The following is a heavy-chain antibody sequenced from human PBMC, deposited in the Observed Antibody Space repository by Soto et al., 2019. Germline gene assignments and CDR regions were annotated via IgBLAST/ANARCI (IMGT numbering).Heavy chain of an antibody. J-gene: IGHJ4*02. CDR3: ARDGRYCSGGSCYLDYVDY. V-gene: IGHV1-69*12. CDR1: GGTFSSYA. D-gene: IGHD2-15*01. Sequence: QVQLVQSGAEVKKPGSSVKVSCKASGGTFSSYAISWVRQAPGQGLEWMGGLIPIFGTANYAQKFQGRVTITADESTSTAYMELSSLRSEDTAVYYCARDGRYCSGGSCYLDYVDYWGQGPLYAVAS. CDR2: LIPIFGTA.